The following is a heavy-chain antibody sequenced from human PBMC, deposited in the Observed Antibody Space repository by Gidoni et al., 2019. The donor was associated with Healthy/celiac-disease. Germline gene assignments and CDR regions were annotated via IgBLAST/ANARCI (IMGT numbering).Heavy chain of an antibody. CDR1: GYTFTSYY. CDR2: INPSGGST. J-gene: IGHJ6*02. V-gene: IGHV1-46*01. Sequence: QVQLVQSGAEVKQPGASVKVSCKASGYTFTSYYMHWVRQAPGQGLEWMGIINPSGGSTSYAQKFQGRVTMTRDTSTSTVYMELSSLRSEDTAVYYCARDSDIVVVVAATDYYYYGMDVWGQGTTVTVSS. CDR3: ARDSDIVVVVAATDYYYYGMDV. D-gene: IGHD2-15*01.